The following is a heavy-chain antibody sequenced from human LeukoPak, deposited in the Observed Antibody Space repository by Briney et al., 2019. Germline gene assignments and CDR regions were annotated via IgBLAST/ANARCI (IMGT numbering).Heavy chain of an antibody. Sequence: GGSLRLSCAASGFTFSSYAMHWVRQAPGKGPEWVAVISYDGSNKYYADSVKGRFTISRDNSKNTLYLQMNSLRAEDTAVYYCARDGAVGATAYWGQGTLVTVSS. D-gene: IGHD1-26*01. CDR2: ISYDGSNK. CDR3: ARDGAVGATAY. V-gene: IGHV3-30*04. J-gene: IGHJ4*02. CDR1: GFTFSSYA.